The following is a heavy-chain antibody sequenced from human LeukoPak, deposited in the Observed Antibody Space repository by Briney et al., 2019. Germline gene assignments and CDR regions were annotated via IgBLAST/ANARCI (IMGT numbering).Heavy chain of an antibody. CDR1: GYTFTGYY. CDR3: ASGVADYYYYYMDV. V-gene: IGHV1-2*02. J-gene: IGHJ6*03. CDR2: INPNSGGT. Sequence: GASVKVSCKASGYTFTGYYMHWVRQAPGQGLEWMVWINPNSGGTNYAQKFQGRVTMTRDTSISTAYMELSRLRSDDTAVYYCASGVADYYYYYMDVWGKGTTVTVSS. D-gene: IGHD3-16*01.